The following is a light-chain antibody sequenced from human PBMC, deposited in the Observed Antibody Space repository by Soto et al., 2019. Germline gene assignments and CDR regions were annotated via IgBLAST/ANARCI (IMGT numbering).Light chain of an antibody. CDR2: DAS. J-gene: IGKJ1*01. V-gene: IGKV1-5*01. CDR1: QTINNC. CDR3: QQCYIYWT. Sequence: DIQMTQSPSTLSASVGDRVTITCRASQTINNCLAWYQQKPGRAPKLLISDASNLESGVPSRFSGSGSGTEFTLSINSQHPDEFATYYCQQCYIYWTFGQGTKVEI.